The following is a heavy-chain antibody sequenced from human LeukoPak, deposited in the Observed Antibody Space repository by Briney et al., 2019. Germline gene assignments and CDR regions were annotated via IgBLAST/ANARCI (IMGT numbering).Heavy chain of an antibody. J-gene: IGHJ4*02. Sequence: GESLKISCKGSGYSFTSYWIGWVRQMPGKGLEWMGIIYPGDSDTRYSPSFQGQVTISADKSISTAYLQWSSLKASDTAMYYCARPPYYYDSSGYYYNPIFDYWGQGTLVTVSS. CDR1: GYSFTSYW. CDR2: IYPGDSDT. V-gene: IGHV5-51*01. D-gene: IGHD3-22*01. CDR3: ARPPYYYDSSGYYYNPIFDY.